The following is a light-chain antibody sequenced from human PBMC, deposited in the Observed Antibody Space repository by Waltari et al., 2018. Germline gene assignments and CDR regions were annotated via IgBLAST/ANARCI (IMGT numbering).Light chain of an antibody. V-gene: IGKV3-11*01. CDR1: QSVRVY. J-gene: IGKJ1*01. Sequence: EIVLTQSPATLSLSPGERATLSCRASQSVRVYLAWYQQKPGQAPRRLIYDTSNRASGTPDRFSGSGSGTDFSLSISSLEPEDFATYYCQQYYDYQRSFGQGTKVEIK. CDR2: DTS. CDR3: QQYYDYQRS.